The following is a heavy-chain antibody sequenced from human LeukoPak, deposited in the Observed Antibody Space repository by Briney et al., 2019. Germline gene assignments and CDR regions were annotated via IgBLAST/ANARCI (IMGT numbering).Heavy chain of an antibody. CDR2: IYPGDSDT. D-gene: IGHD3-10*01. J-gene: IGHJ5*02. V-gene: IGHV5-51*01. CDR3: ARYYYGSGRGANWFDP. CDR1: GYSFTSYW. Sequence: GESLKISCKGSGYSFTSYWIGWVRQMPGKGLEWMGIIYPGDSDTRYSPSFQGQVTISADKSISTAYLQWSSLKASDTAMYYCARYYYGSGRGANWFDPWGQGTLVAVSS.